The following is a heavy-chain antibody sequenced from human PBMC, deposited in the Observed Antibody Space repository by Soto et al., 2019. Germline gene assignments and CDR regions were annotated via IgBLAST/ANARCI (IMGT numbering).Heavy chain of an antibody. CDR3: ARDQTGITTTGGGRIDH. J-gene: IGHJ4*02. Sequence: ESGGGVVQPGRSLRLSCAASGFTFSTHAMHWVRQAPGKGLECVAIVSFDGSNKYYADSVKGRFTISRDNSKNTLYLQMSGLTPEDTAVYYCARDQTGITTTGGGRIDHWDQGTLVTVSS. D-gene: IGHD1-20*01. CDR1: GFTFSTHA. CDR2: VSFDGSNK. V-gene: IGHV3-30-3*01.